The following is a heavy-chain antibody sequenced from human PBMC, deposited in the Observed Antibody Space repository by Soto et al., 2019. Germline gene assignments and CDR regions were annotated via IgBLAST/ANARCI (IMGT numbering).Heavy chain of an antibody. D-gene: IGHD5-18*01. V-gene: IGHV4-59*08. J-gene: IGHJ4*02. CDR1: GGSISNYY. CDR2: IYYSGST. Sequence: QLQLQESGPGLVKPSETLSLTCIVSGGSISNYYWSWIRQPPGKGLEWIGYIYYSGSTNYNPSLTSRVTISVDTSKNQFSLKLSSVTAADTAVYYCARHRYSYGVYYFDYWGQGTLVTVSS. CDR3: ARHRYSYGVYYFDY.